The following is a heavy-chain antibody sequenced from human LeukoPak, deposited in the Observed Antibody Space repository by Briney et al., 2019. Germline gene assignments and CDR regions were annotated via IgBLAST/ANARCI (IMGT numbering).Heavy chain of an antibody. CDR1: GYTFTSYY. Sequence: ASVKVSCKASGYTFTSYYMHWVRQAPGQGLEWMGIINPSGGSTSYAQKFQGRVTMTRDTSTSTVYMELSSLRSEDTAVYYCARVANAGPDSSSWYGYWGQGTLVTVSS. J-gene: IGHJ4*02. V-gene: IGHV1-46*01. D-gene: IGHD6-13*01. CDR3: ARVANAGPDSSSWYGY. CDR2: INPSGGST.